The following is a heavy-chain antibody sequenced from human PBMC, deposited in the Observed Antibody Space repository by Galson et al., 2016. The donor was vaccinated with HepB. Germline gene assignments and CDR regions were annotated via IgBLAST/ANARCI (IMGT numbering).Heavy chain of an antibody. Sequence: PPGKGLEWIGYTSYRGSTNYNPSLTSRVTIAVDASKNQFSLNVNSVTAADTAVYYCVRQNNWNFFDYWGQGTLVTVSS. CDR2: TSYRGST. V-gene: IGHV4-59*08. J-gene: IGHJ4*02. D-gene: IGHD1-20*01. CDR3: VRQNNWNFFDY.